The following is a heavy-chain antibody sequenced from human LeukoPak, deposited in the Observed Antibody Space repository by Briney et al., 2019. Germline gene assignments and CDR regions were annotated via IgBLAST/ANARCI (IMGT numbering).Heavy chain of an antibody. CDR1: GFTFSSYG. Sequence: PGGSLRLSCAASGFTFSSYGMHWVRQAPGKGLEWVAFIRYDGSNKYYADSVKGRFTISRDNSKNTLYLQMNSLRAEDTAVYYCAKDRESSTWYTDYWGQGDLVTVSS. J-gene: IGHJ4*02. CDR3: AKDRESSTWYTDY. CDR2: IRYDGSNK. D-gene: IGHD6-13*01. V-gene: IGHV3-30*02.